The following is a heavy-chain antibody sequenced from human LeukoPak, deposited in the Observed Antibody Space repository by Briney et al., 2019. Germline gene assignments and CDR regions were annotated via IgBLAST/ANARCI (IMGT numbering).Heavy chain of an antibody. J-gene: IGHJ4*02. Sequence: PSETLSLTCTVSGGSISSSSYYWGWIRQPPGKGLEWIGSIYYSGSTYYNPSLKSRVTISVDTSKNQFSLKLSSVTAADTAVYYCARGHWVVPCGYSCGGCAGYFDYWGQGTLVTVSS. CDR3: ARGHWVVPCGYSCGGCAGYFDY. CDR2: IYYSGST. CDR1: GGSISSSSYY. V-gene: IGHV4-39*07. D-gene: IGHD5-18*01.